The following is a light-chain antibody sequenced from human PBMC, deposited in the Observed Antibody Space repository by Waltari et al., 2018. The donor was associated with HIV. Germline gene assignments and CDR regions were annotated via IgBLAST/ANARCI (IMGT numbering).Light chain of an antibody. CDR3: QQYGTTPYT. J-gene: IGKJ2*01. V-gene: IGKV3-20*01. CDR2: GAS. CDR1: QSVVSNY. Sequence: EIVMTQSPGTLSLSPGERATLSCRASQSVVSNYLAWYQQRPGQAPRLLIYGASTRATAIPDRFSGSGSGTDFTLTINRLGPGDFAVFYCQQYGTTPYTFGQGTKLEIK.